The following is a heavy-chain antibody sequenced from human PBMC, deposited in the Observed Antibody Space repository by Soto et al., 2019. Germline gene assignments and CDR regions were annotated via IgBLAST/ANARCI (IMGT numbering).Heavy chain of an antibody. CDR2: INVRSIYK. CDR3: TGGDGIAGETSAFDY. D-gene: IGHD1-26*01. J-gene: IGHJ4*01. V-gene: IGHV3-21*01. Sequence: PGGSLRLSCAASDFIFSTYVMNWVRQAPGKGLEWVGSINVRSIYKYYAYPARGRSTISRNNSKNLPFLQRRSLTAENTAVYSCTGGDGIAGETSAFDYGGHGTLLTSPQ. CDR1: DFIFSTYV.